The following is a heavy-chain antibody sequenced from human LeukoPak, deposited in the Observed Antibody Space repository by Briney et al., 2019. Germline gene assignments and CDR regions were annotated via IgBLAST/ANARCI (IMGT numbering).Heavy chain of an antibody. CDR1: GFTFSSYS. CDR2: IGSRSTYI. J-gene: IGHJ4*02. CDR3: ARVDDDYGDYYFDY. Sequence: GGSLRLSCAASGFTFSSYSMNWVRQAPGKGLEWASSIGSRSTYIYYADSVKGRFTISRDNAKNSLYLQMNSLRAEDTAVYYCARVDDDYGDYYFDYWGQGTPATVSS. V-gene: IGHV3-21*01. D-gene: IGHD4-17*01.